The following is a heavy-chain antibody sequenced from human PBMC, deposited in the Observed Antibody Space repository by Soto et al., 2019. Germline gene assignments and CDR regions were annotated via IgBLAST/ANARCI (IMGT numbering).Heavy chain of an antibody. V-gene: IGHV4-59*01. Sequence: QVQLQESGPGLVKPSETLSLTCTVSGGSISSYYWSWIRQPPGKGLEWIGYIYYSGITDYNPSLKXRXTXSXXTSKSQFSLKLSSVTAADTAVYSCARGGGVYYFDYWGQGTLVTVSS. CDR1: GGSISSYY. CDR2: IYYSGIT. CDR3: ARGGGVYYFDY. J-gene: IGHJ4*02. D-gene: IGHD2-8*02.